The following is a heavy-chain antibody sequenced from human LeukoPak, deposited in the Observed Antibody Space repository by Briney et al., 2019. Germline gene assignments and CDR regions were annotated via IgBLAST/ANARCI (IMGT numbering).Heavy chain of an antibody. CDR1: GYTFTGYY. V-gene: IGHV1-2*02. CDR2: INPNVGGQ. CDR3: ARDQEIYYDSSSYPPGY. Sequence: GASVKVSCKASGYTFTGYYMHWVRQAPGQGLEWMGWINPNVGGQNYAQKFQGRVTITRDTSISTAYMELSRLRSDETAVYYCARDQEIYYDSSSYPPGYWGEGTLVTVSS. J-gene: IGHJ4*02. D-gene: IGHD3-22*01.